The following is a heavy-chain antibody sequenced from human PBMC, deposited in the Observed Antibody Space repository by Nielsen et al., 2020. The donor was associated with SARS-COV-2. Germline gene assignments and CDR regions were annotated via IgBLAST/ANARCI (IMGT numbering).Heavy chain of an antibody. Sequence: SETLSLICTASGGSISSYYWSWIRQPPGKGLEWIGYIYYSGSTNYNPSLKSRVTISVDTSKNQFSLKLSSVTAADTAVYYCARDSSSPIFGVVTSYGMDVWGQGTTVTVSS. CDR1: GGSISSYY. D-gene: IGHD3-3*01. V-gene: IGHV4-59*13. CDR3: ARDSSSPIFGVVTSYGMDV. J-gene: IGHJ6*02. CDR2: IYYSGST.